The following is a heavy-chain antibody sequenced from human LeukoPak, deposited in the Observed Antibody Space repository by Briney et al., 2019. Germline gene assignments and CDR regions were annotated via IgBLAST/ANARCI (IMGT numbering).Heavy chain of an antibody. CDR2: IYNTYNT. J-gene: IGHJ4*02. Sequence: SETLSLTCTVSGGSSSSDYWNWIRQPPGKGLEWIGYIYNTYNTNYNPSLKSRVTISIDTSKNQITLKLTSVTAADTAVYYCARGLSHPEVWGQGTLVTVSS. CDR3: ARGLSHPEV. D-gene: IGHD1-14*01. CDR1: GGSSSSDY. V-gene: IGHV4-59*13.